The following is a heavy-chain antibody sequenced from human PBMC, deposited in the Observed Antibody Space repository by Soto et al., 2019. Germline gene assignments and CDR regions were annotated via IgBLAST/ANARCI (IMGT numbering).Heavy chain of an antibody. CDR1: GFTFDDYA. V-gene: IGHV3-9*01. J-gene: IGHJ6*02. Sequence: EVQLVESGGGLVQPGRSLRLSCGASGFTFDDYAMHWVRQAPGKGLEWVSGISWNSARIDYADSVKGRLTVSRDNAKNSLYLQMNSLRAEDTALYFCAKDILFGETSDYYGMVVWGQGTTVTVSS. D-gene: IGHD3-10*01. CDR2: ISWNSARI. CDR3: AKDILFGETSDYYGMVV.